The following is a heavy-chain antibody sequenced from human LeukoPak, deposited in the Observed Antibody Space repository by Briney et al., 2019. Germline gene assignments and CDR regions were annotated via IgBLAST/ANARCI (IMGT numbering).Heavy chain of an antibody. J-gene: IGHJ4*02. CDR3: ATLWDYDILTGYQGYFDY. Sequence: SETLSLTCAVYGGSFSGYYWSWIRQPPGKGLEWIGEINHSGSTYYNPSLKSRVTISVDTSKNQFSLKLSSVTAADTAVYYCATLWDYDILTGYQGYFDYWGQGTLVTVSS. CDR1: GGSFSGYY. CDR2: INHSGST. D-gene: IGHD3-9*01. V-gene: IGHV4-34*01.